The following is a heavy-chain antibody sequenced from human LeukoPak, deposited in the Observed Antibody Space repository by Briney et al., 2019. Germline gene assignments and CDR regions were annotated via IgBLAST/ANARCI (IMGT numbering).Heavy chain of an antibody. CDR1: GGSFSGYY. CDR3: RRLDCSSTSCYAPLDY. CDR2: INHSGST. D-gene: IGHD2-2*01. V-gene: IGHV4-34*01. Sequence: SETLSLTCAVYGGSFSGYYWSWIRQPPGKGLEWIGEINHSGSTNYNPSLKSRVTISVDTSKNQFSLKLSSVTAADTAVYYCRRLDCSSTSCYAPLDYWGQGTLVTVSS. J-gene: IGHJ4*02.